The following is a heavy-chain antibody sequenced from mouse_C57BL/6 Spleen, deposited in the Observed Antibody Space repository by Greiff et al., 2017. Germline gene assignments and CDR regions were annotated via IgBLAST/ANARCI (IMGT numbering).Heavy chain of an antibody. CDR3: TTRGYYCNYEAWFAY. D-gene: IGHD2-1*01. Sequence: EVQLQQSGAELVRPGASVKLSCTASGFNIKDDYMHWVKQRPEQGLEWIGWLDPANGDTEYASKFQGKATITADTSSNTAYLQLSSLTSEDTAVYYCTTRGYYCNYEAWFAYWGQGTLVTVSA. J-gene: IGHJ3*01. CDR1: GFNIKDDY. CDR2: LDPANGDT. V-gene: IGHV14-4*01.